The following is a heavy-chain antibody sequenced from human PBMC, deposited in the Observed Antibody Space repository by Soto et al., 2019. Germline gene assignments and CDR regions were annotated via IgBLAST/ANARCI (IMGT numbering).Heavy chain of an antibody. D-gene: IGHD2-2*01. Sequence: QVQLQESGPGLVKPSGTLSLTCAVSSGSISSSNWWSWVRQPPGKGLEWIGEIYHSESTNYNPSLTGRVTISVDKSKNQFSLKLSSVTAADTAVYYCAREDRGSAAMAYWGQGTLVTVSS. V-gene: IGHV4-4*02. CDR2: IYHSEST. CDR1: SGSISSSNW. CDR3: AREDRGSAAMAY. J-gene: IGHJ4*02.